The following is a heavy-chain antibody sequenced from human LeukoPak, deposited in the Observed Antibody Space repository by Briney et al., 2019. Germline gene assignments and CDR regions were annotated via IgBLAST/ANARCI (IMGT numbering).Heavy chain of an antibody. CDR1: GFTFSDEY. Sequence: GGSLRLSCAASGFTFSDEYMSWIRQAPGKGLEWISCVSNSGSTTYYADSVKGRFTTSRDNVKNSLYLQMNSLRVEDTAVYYCARDGAYSASNFWGQGTMVAVSS. V-gene: IGHV3-11*01. CDR3: ARDGAYSASNF. D-gene: IGHD6-13*01. CDR2: VSNSGSTT. J-gene: IGHJ3*01.